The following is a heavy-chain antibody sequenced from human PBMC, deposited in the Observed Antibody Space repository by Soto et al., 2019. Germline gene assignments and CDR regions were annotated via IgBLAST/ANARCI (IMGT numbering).Heavy chain of an antibody. CDR3: ARDKRFVAGDYYYCYGMDV. CDR2: ISAYNGNT. Sequence: QVQLVQSGAEVKKPGASVKVSCKASGYTFTSYGISWVRQAPGQGLEWMGWISAYNGNTNYAQKLQGRVTMTTDTSTGTAYMELRSLRSDDTAVYYCARDKRFVAGDYYYCYGMDVWGQGTTVTVSS. V-gene: IGHV1-18*01. D-gene: IGHD6-19*01. J-gene: IGHJ6*02. CDR1: GYTFTSYG.